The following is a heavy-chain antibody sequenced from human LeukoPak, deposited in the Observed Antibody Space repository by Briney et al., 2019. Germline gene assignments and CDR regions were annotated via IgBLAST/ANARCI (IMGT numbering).Heavy chain of an antibody. J-gene: IGHJ4*02. CDR1: GFTFSNAW. V-gene: IGHV3-15*01. CDR2: IKRKTDSGTT. CDR3: ATDLLDY. Sequence: PGGSLRLSCAASGFTFSNAWMSWVRQAPGKGLEWIGRIKRKTDSGTTDFAAPVKGRFTISRDDSENKVFLQMNSLKTENTAVYYCATDLLDYWGQGTLVIVSS.